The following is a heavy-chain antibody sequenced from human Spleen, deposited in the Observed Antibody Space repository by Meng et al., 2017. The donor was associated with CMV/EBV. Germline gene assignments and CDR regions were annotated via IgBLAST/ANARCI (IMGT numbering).Heavy chain of an antibody. CDR2: IHNSGST. J-gene: IGHJ4*02. Sequence: VGSDFYYWSWIRQPPGKGLEWIAYIHNSGSTNYNPSLKSRVTISLDTSKNQFSLKLSSVTAADTAVYYCARSHYYDSSGYQFDYWGQGTLVTVSS. D-gene: IGHD3-22*01. CDR1: VGSDFYY. V-gene: IGHV4-61*01. CDR3: ARSHYYDSSGYQFDY.